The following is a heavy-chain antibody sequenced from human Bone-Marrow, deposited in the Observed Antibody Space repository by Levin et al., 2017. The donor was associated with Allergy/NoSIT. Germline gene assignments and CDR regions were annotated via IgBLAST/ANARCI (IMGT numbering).Heavy chain of an antibody. CDR1: GFTFSDYG. V-gene: IGHV3-33*01. Sequence: SGGSLRLSCAASGFTFSDYGMHWVRQAPGKGLEWVAIIWYDGSSRDYADSVKGRFTISRDNSKNTLYLQMNSLRADDTALFYCARDRGGMNYSDNWGQRTLVTASS. CDR2: IWYDGSSR. D-gene: IGHD3-16*01. CDR3: ARDRGGMNYSDN. J-gene: IGHJ4*02.